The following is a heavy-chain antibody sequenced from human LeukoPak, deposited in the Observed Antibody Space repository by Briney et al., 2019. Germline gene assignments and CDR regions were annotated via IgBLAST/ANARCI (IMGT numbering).Heavy chain of an antibody. CDR2: ISDNGRRT. Sequence: PGGSLRLSCAASRFTFSKYAMTWVRQAPGKGLEWVSTISDNGRRTYYADSVKGRFTISRDNAKNSLYLQMNSLRAEDTAVYYCVRSAFLTTEFYFDYWGQGTLVTVSS. CDR1: RFTFSKYA. D-gene: IGHD4-11*01. V-gene: IGHV3-23*01. J-gene: IGHJ4*02. CDR3: VRSAFLTTEFYFDY.